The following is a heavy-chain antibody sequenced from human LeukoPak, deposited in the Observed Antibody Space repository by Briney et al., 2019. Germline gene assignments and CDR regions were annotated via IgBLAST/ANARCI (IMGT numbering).Heavy chain of an antibody. D-gene: IGHD1-26*01. CDR1: GGSSSGYY. CDR3: ARGRGSYCSHFDY. V-gene: IGHV4-34*01. CDR2: INHSGST. J-gene: IGHJ4*02. Sequence: SETLSLTCAVYGGSSSGYYWSWIRQPPGKGLEWIGEINHSGSTNYNPSLKSRVTISVDTSKNQFSLKLSSVTAADTAVYYCARGRGSYCSHFDYWGQGTLVTVSS.